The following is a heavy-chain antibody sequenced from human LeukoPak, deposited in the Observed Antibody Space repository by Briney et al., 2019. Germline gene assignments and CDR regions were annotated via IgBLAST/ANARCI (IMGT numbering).Heavy chain of an antibody. J-gene: IGHJ5*02. D-gene: IGHD1-1*01. CDR3: AREGINCNDASWFDP. V-gene: IGHV4-39*07. CDR1: GGSISSTSYY. Sequence: SETLSLTCTVSGGSISSTSYYWGWIRQPPGKGLEWIGSIYYSGSTYYNPSLKSRVTISVDTSKNQFSLKLSSVTAADTAVYYCAREGINCNDASWFDPWGQGTLVTVSS. CDR2: IYYSGST.